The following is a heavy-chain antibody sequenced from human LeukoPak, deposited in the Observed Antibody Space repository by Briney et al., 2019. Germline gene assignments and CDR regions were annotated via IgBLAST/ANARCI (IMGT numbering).Heavy chain of an antibody. Sequence: PGGSLRLSCAASGFTFSSYSMNWVRQAPGKGLEWVSYISSSSSTIYYADSVKGRFTISIDNAKNSLYLQMNSLRAEDTAVYYCASGYSGSYWGDYFDYWGQGTLVTVSS. CDR1: GFTFSSYS. J-gene: IGHJ4*02. D-gene: IGHD1-26*01. V-gene: IGHV3-48*01. CDR2: ISSSSSTI. CDR3: ASGYSGSYWGDYFDY.